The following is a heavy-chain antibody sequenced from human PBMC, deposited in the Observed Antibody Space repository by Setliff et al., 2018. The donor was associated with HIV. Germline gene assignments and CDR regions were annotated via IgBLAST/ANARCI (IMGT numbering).Heavy chain of an antibody. CDR3: ERRRGPMVRGVDPSPSYYFDY. CDR1: GGSFSGYY. D-gene: IGHD3-10*01. J-gene: IGHJ4*02. CDR2: INYGRTT. V-gene: IGHV4-34*01. Sequence: PSETLSLTCAVYGGSFSGYYWSWIRQSPGKGLEWIGEINYGRTTNYNPSLESRVTISVDTSKDQFSLRMKSVNAGDTGKYYCERRRGPMVRGVDPSPSYYFDYWGQGTLVTVSS.